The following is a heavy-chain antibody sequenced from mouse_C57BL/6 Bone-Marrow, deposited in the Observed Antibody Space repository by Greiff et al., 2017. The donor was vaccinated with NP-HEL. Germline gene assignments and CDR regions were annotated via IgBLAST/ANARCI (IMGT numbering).Heavy chain of an antibody. J-gene: IGHJ4*01. Sequence: VQLKQSGTVLARPGASVKMSCKTSGYTFTSYWMHWVKQRPGQGLEWIGAIYPGNSDTSYNQKFKGKAKLTAVTSASTAYMELSSLTNEDSAVYYCTRYSYYGHAYYAMDYWGQGTSVTVSS. V-gene: IGHV1-5*01. CDR1: GYTFTSYW. D-gene: IGHD2-12*01. CDR2: IYPGNSDT. CDR3: TRYSYYGHAYYAMDY.